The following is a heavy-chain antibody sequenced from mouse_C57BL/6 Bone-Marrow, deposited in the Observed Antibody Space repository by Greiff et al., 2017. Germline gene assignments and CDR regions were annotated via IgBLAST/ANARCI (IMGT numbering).Heavy chain of an antibody. D-gene: IGHD3-2*02. CDR2: ISDGGSYT. V-gene: IGHV5-4*03. J-gene: IGHJ4*01. CDR3: ARGRQLRPLYYAMDY. Sequence: EVKLQESGGGLVKPGGSLKLSCAASGFTFSSYAMSWVRQTPEQRLEWVATISDGGSYTYYPDNVKGRFTISRDNAKNNLYLQMSHLKSEDTAMYYCARGRQLRPLYYAMDYWGQGTSVTVSS. CDR1: GFTFSSYA.